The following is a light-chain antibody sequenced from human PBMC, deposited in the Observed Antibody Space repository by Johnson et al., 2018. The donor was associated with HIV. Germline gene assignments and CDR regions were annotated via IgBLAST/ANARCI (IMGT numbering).Light chain of an antibody. V-gene: IGLV1-51*01. CDR3: GTWDSSLTTSYV. Sequence: QSVLTQPPSVSAAPGQKVTISCSGSSSNIGNNYVSWYQQLPGKAPKLLIYDNNKRPSGIPDRFSGSKSGKSATLGITGLQTGDEAEYYCGTWDSSLTTSYVFGTGTKVIVV. CDR2: DNN. J-gene: IGLJ1*01. CDR1: SSNIGNNY.